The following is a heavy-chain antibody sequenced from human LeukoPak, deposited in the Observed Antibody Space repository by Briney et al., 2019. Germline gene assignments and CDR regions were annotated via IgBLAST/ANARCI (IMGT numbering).Heavy chain of an antibody. CDR3: ARGRGRYWSVVRGVIDYFDY. Sequence: SETLSLTCAVYGGSFSGYYWSWIRQPPGKGLEWIGEINHSGSTNYNPSLKSRVTISVDTSKNQFSLKLSSVTAADTAVYYCARGRGRYWSVVRGVIDYFDYWGQGTLVTVSS. V-gene: IGHV4-34*01. CDR2: INHSGST. J-gene: IGHJ4*02. CDR1: GGSFSGYY. D-gene: IGHD3-10*01.